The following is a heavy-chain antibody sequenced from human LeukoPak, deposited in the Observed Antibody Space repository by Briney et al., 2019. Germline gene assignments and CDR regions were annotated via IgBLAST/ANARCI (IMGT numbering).Heavy chain of an antibody. CDR1: GGSFSGYY. D-gene: IGHD2-15*01. J-gene: IGHJ6*02. V-gene: IGHV4-34*01. CDR3: AGMSCSGGSCHGYYYYGMDV. CDR2: IHYSGAT. Sequence: SETLSLTCAVYGGSFSGYYGGWIRQPPGKGREWNGRIHYSGATYYNPSLKGRLTISVDTSQTQFSLKPSSVTAADTAVYCSAGMSCSGGSCHGYYYYGMDVRGQGTTVTGSS.